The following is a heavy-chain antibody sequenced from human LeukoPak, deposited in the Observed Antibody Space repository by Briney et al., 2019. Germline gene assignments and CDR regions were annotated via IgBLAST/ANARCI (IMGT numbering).Heavy chain of an antibody. D-gene: IGHD1-1*01. J-gene: IGHJ4*02. CDR3: ARDQLGAVLYFDY. V-gene: IGHV3-23*01. CDR1: GFTFSSYA. Sequence: GGSLRLSCAASGFTFSSYAMNWVRQAPGKGLEWVSAITGSGGRTYYADSVKGRFTISRDNSKNTLYLQINSLRVEDTAVYYCARDQLGAVLYFDYWGQGTLVTVSS. CDR2: ITGSGGRT.